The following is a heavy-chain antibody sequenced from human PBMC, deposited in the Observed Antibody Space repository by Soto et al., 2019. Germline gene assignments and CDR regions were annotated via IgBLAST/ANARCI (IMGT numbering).Heavy chain of an antibody. CDR1: GFTFSSYG. V-gene: IGHV3-33*01. Sequence: QVQLVESGGGVVQPGRSLRLSCAASGFTFSSYGMHWVRQAPGKGLEWVAVIWYDGSNKYYADSVKGRFTISRDNSKNTLYLQMNSRRAEDTAVYYCARGRGSRYCSSTSCYMNWFDPWGQGTLVTVSS. CDR2: IWYDGSNK. D-gene: IGHD2-2*02. J-gene: IGHJ5*02. CDR3: ARGRGSRYCSSTSCYMNWFDP.